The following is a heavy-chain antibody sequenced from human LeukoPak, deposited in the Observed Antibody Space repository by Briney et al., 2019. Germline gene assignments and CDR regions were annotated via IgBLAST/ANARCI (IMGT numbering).Heavy chain of an antibody. Sequence: GGSLRLSCAASGFTVSSNYMSWVRQAPGKGLEWVANIKQDGSEKYNVDSVKGRFTISRDNAKNSVYLQMNSLRSEDTAVYYCARRAVAGMADYWGQGTLVTVSS. D-gene: IGHD6-19*01. J-gene: IGHJ4*02. CDR1: GFTVSSNY. CDR2: IKQDGSEK. V-gene: IGHV3-7*01. CDR3: ARRAVAGMADY.